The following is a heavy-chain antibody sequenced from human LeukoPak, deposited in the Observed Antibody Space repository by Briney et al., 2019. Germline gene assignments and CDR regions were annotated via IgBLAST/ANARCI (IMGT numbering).Heavy chain of an antibody. D-gene: IGHD6-19*01. CDR1: GVIVSSNY. Sequence: GGSLRLSCAASGVIVSSNYMGWVRQAPGKGLEWVSVIYSSGSTYYPDSVKGRFTISRDESKNTLYLQMNSLRAEDTAVYYCTRLAVAYFDSWGQGTLVTVSS. J-gene: IGHJ4*02. CDR3: TRLAVAYFDS. V-gene: IGHV3-66*04. CDR2: IYSSGST.